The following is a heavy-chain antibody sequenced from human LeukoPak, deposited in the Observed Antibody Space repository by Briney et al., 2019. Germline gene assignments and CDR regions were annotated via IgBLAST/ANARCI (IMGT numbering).Heavy chain of an antibody. Sequence: PGRSLRLSCAASGFTFSSYAMHWVRQAPGKGLEWVAVISYDGSNKYYADSVKGRFTISRDNSKNTLYLQMNSLRAEDTAVYYCARDCYDSSGYYYPQLWGQGTLVTVSS. CDR2: ISYDGSNK. CDR3: ARDCYDSSGYYYPQL. D-gene: IGHD3-22*01. J-gene: IGHJ4*02. CDR1: GFTFSSYA. V-gene: IGHV3-30-3*01.